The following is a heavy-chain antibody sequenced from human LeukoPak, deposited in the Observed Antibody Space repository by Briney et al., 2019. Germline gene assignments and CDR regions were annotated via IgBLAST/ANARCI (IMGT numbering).Heavy chain of an antibody. J-gene: IGHJ4*01. CDR1: GFTFSTFG. V-gene: IGHV3-30*02. Sequence: SGGSLRLSCAASGFTFSTFGMNWVRHAPEKGLEWVAFIQYDDSNKFYADSVKGRFTISRDNSKNTLYLQMNSLRGDDTAVFYCAKDQGVVVSYDYWGHGTLVTVSS. D-gene: IGHD2-21*01. CDR3: AKDQGVVVSYDY. CDR2: IQYDDSNK.